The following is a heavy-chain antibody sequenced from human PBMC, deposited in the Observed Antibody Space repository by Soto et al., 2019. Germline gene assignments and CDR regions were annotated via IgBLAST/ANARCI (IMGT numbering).Heavy chain of an antibody. CDR2: INHSGST. D-gene: IGHD2-15*01. CDR3: ARWARSGNSSGGLGMDV. Sequence: PSETLSLTCAVYGGSFSGYYWSWIRQPPGKGLEWIGEINHSGSTNYNPSLKSRVTISVDTSKNQFSLKLSSVTAADTAVYYCARWARSGNSSGGLGMDVWGQGTTVTVSS. J-gene: IGHJ6*02. V-gene: IGHV4-34*01. CDR1: GGSFSGYY.